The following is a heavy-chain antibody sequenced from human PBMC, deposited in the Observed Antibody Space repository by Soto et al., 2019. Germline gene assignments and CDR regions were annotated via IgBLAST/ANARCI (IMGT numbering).Heavy chain of an antibody. V-gene: IGHV1-69*13. CDR1: GGTFRNHF. CDR3: ARDLEFRDGNISHLDY. CDR2: IIPIIGTP. Sequence: SVEVSCKASGGTFRNHFFNWVRQAPGQGLEWMGGIIPIIGTPNYAQKFQGRVTITADASTSTVYLEVSSLRSQDTAVYYCARDLEFRDGNISHLDYWGQGTLVTVSS. D-gene: IGHD3-10*01. J-gene: IGHJ4*02.